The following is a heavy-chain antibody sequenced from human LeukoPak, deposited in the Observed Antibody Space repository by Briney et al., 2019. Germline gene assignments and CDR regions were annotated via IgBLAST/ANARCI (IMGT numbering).Heavy chain of an antibody. Sequence: LSETLSLTCTVSGGSISSYYWSWIRQPPGKGLEWIGYIYYSGSTNYNPSLKSRVTISVDTSKNQFSLKLSSVTAADTAVYYCARQMATVTIWFDPWGQGTLVTVSS. D-gene: IGHD4-17*01. CDR1: GGSISSYY. CDR3: ARQMATVTIWFDP. V-gene: IGHV4-59*08. CDR2: IYYSGST. J-gene: IGHJ5*02.